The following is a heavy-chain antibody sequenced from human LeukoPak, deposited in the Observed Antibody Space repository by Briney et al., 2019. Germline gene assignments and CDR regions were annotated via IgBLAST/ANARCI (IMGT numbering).Heavy chain of an antibody. D-gene: IGHD3-10*01. CDR2: VNSDGSST. J-gene: IGHJ4*02. CDR3: ARNRVGTGFD. CDR1: GFTFSRFW. Sequence: GGSLRLSCAVSGFTFSRFWMHWVRQAPGKGLVWVSRVNSDGSSTIYADSVKGRFTISRDNAKNSLYLQMNSLRAEDTAVYYCARNRVGTGFDWGQGTLVTVSS. V-gene: IGHV3-74*01.